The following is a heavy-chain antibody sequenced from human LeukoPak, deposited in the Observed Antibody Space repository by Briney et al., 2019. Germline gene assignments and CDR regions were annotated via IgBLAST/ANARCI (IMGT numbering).Heavy chain of an antibody. J-gene: IGHJ3*02. D-gene: IGHD2-15*01. V-gene: IGHV3-48*03. CDR2: ISSSGSTI. CDR1: GFTFSSYE. Sequence: GGSLRLSCAASGFTFSSYEMNWVRQAPGKGLEWVSYISSSGSTIYYADSVKGRFTISRDNAKNSLYLQMNSLRAEDTAVYYCARDQPDIVVVVAATPPDAFDIWGQGTMVTVSS. CDR3: ARDQPDIVVVVAATPPDAFDI.